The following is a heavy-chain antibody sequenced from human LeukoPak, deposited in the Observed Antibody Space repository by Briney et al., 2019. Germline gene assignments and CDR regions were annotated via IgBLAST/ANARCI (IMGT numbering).Heavy chain of an antibody. CDR3: ARSITIFGVVTQTRFFDY. CDR2: IYYSGST. CDR1: GGSISSYY. D-gene: IGHD3-3*01. J-gene: IGHJ4*02. Sequence: SETLSLTCTVSGGSISSYYWNWIRQPPGKGLEWIGYIYYSGSTNYNPSLKSRVTISVDTSKNQFSLKLSSVTAADTAVYYCARSITIFGVVTQTRFFDYWGQGTLVTVSS. V-gene: IGHV4-59*01.